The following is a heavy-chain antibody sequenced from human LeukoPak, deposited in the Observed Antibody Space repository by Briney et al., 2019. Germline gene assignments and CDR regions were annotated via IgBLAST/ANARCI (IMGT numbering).Heavy chain of an antibody. D-gene: IGHD5-12*01. CDR3: AREGPIVAVDY. CDR2: IYTSGST. V-gene: IGHV4-4*07. Sequence: PSETLSLTCTVSGGSISSYYWSWIRQPAGKGLEWIGRIYTSGSTNYNPSLKSRVTTSVDTSKNQFSLKLSSVTAADTAVYYRAREGPIVAVDYWGQGTLVTVSS. J-gene: IGHJ4*02. CDR1: GGSISSYY.